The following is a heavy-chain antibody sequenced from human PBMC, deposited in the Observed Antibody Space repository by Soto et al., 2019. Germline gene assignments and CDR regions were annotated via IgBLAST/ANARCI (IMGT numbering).Heavy chain of an antibody. CDR2: INPNSGGT. CDR3: ARDPSIADYGMDV. Sequence: ASVKVSCKASGYTFTGYYMHWVRQAPGQGLEWMGWINPNSGGTNYAQKFQGWVTMTRDTSISTAYMELSRLRSDDTAVYYCARDPSIADYGMDVWGQGTTVTVSS. D-gene: IGHD6-6*01. V-gene: IGHV1-2*04. CDR1: GYTFTGYY. J-gene: IGHJ6*02.